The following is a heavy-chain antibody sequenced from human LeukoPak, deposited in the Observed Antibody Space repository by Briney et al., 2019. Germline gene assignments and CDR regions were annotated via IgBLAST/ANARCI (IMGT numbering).Heavy chain of an antibody. D-gene: IGHD5-12*01. CDR1: GGSFSGYY. V-gene: IGHV4-34*01. Sequence: SETLSLTCAVYGGSFSGYYWSWIRQPPGKGLEWIGEINHSGSTNYNPSLKSRVTISVDTSKNQFSLKLSSVTAADTAVYYCARKGGYSGYDSGDDAFDIWGQGTMVTVSS. J-gene: IGHJ3*02. CDR2: INHSGST. CDR3: ARKGGYSGYDSGDDAFDI.